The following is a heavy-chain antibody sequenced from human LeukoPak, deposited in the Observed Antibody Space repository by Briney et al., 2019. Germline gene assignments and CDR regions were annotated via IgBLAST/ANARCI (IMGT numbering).Heavy chain of an antibody. D-gene: IGHD1-26*01. J-gene: IGHJ3*02. Sequence: SETLSLTCTVSGGTISSYYWNWIRQPPGKGLEWIGYIHYSGSTKYNPSLKSRVTISVDTSKNQFSLKLSSVTAADTAVYYCARRRRIVGATPGAFDIWGQGTMVTVSS. V-gene: IGHV4-59*12. CDR2: IHYSGST. CDR1: GGTISSYY. CDR3: ARRRRIVGATPGAFDI.